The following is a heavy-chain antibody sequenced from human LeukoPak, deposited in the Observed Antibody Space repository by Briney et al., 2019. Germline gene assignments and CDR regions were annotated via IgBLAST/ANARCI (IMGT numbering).Heavy chain of an antibody. V-gene: IGHV1-46*03. CDR1: GYTFTSYY. J-gene: IGHJ5*02. CDR2: INPSGGST. D-gene: IGHD1-14*01. Sequence: ASVKVSCKASGYTFTSYYMHWVRQAPGQGLEWMGIINPSGGSTSYAQKFQGRVTMTRDTSTSTVYMELSRLRSEDTAVYYCASSFGGTLRWFDPWGQGTLVTVSS. CDR3: ASSFGGTLRWFDP.